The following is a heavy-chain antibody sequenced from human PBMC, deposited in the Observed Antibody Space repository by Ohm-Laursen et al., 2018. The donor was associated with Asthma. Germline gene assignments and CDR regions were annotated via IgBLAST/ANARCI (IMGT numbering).Heavy chain of an antibody. CDR1: GGSISRGHYY. J-gene: IGHJ4*02. CDR2: IHYSGTT. CDR3: ARDGRLRGSFDY. D-gene: IGHD3-10*01. Sequence: SQTLSLTCTVSGGSISRGHYYWTWIRQRPGTGLGWIGNIHYSGTTIYTPSLESRLTISLDTSKNQFSLNLSSVTAADTALYFCARDGRLRGSFDYWGQGNLVTVSS. V-gene: IGHV4-31*03.